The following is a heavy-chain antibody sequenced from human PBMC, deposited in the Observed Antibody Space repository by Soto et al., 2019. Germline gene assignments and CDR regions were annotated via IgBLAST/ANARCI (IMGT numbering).Heavy chain of an antibody. CDR2: IKPSDSST. J-gene: IGHJ4*02. Sequence: SLTISCEGSRYTFTRDWIVWVRQMPGKRRECMGTIKPSDSSTRNSPFPQGQVPISVAEATSTAHLQWRGRKVSDTAMYYYSRGGGDYFCSAYYTDYWGQGTQVTVSS. D-gene: IGHD3-3*01. CDR3: SRGGGDYFCSAYYTDY. CDR1: RYTFTRDW. V-gene: IGHV5-51*06.